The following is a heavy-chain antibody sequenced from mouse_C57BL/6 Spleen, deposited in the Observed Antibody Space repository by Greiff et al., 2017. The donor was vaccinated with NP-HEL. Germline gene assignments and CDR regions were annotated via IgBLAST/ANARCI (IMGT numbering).Heavy chain of an antibody. Sequence: VQLQESGPFMVKPSQSLSLTCTVTGYSITSGYDWHWIRHFPGNKLEWMGYISYSGSTNYHPSLKRRISITHDTSKNQFFLKLNSVTTEDTATYYCARGGNWDVVDYWGQGTSVTVSS. CDR2: ISYSGST. V-gene: IGHV3-1*01. CDR3: ARGGNWDVVDY. CDR1: GYSITSGYD. J-gene: IGHJ4*01. D-gene: IGHD4-1*01.